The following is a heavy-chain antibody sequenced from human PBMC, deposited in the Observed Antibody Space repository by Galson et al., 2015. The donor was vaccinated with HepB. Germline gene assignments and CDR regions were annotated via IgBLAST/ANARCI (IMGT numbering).Heavy chain of an antibody. V-gene: IGHV5-10-1*01. CDR1: GYSFTSYW. CDR2: IDPSDSYT. CDR3: ARPGMPIAAAGTEEGEFDY. Sequence: QSGAEVKKPGESLRISCKGSGYSFTSYWISWVRQMPGKGLEWMGRIDPSDSYTNYSPSFQGHVTISADKSISTAYLQWSSLKASDTAMYYCARPGMPIAAAGTEEGEFDYWGQGTLVTVSS. D-gene: IGHD6-13*01. J-gene: IGHJ4*02.